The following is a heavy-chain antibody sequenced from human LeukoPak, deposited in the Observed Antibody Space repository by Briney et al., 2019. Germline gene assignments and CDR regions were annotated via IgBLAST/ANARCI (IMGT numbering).Heavy chain of an antibody. Sequence: GESLKISCKGSGYSFTSYWIGWVRQMPGKGLEWMGIIYPGDSNTRYSPSFQGQVTISTDESISTAYLQWSSLKASDTAMYYCARLAISSIWSVYFDYWGQGTLVAVSS. CDR1: GYSFTSYW. D-gene: IGHD6-13*01. CDR2: IYPGDSNT. J-gene: IGHJ4*02. V-gene: IGHV5-51*01. CDR3: ARLAISSIWSVYFDY.